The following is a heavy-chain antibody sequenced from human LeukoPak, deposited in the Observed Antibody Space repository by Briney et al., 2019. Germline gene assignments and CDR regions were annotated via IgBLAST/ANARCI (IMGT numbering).Heavy chain of an antibody. J-gene: IGHJ4*02. CDR1: GFTFSSYW. D-gene: IGHD2-15*01. Sequence: PGGSLRLSCAASGFTFSSYWMSWVRQAPGKGLEWVANIKQDGSEKYYVDSVKGRFTISRDNAKNSLYLQMNSLRAEDTAVYCCARLVVVVVAATQILDSFDYWGQGTLVTVSS. CDR2: IKQDGSEK. CDR3: ARLVVVVVAATQILDSFDY. V-gene: IGHV3-7*01.